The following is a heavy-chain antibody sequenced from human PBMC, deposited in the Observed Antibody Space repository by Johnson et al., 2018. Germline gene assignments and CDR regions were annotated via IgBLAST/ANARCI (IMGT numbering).Heavy chain of an antibody. D-gene: IGHD1-1*01. CDR1: GFNFSNYF. CDR2: LRSSSRTI. J-gene: IGHJ3*02. Sequence: VQLVETGGGLVQPGGSLRLSCAASGFNFSNYFMNWVRQAPGKGLEWISYLRSSSRTIYYADSVKGRFTISRDNAKNSLYLQRNSLRDEDTAVYYCSRVASTTYAFDIWGQGTMVTVSS. V-gene: IGHV3-48*02. CDR3: SRVASTTYAFDI.